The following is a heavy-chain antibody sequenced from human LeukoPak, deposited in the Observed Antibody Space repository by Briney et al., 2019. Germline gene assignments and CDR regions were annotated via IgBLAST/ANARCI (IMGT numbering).Heavy chain of an antibody. V-gene: IGHV4-59*01. D-gene: IGHD4-17*01. CDR2: IYYSGST. J-gene: IGHJ4*02. CDR3: ARTGSTVTMLYPFDH. Sequence: SETLSLTCTVSGGSIRSYYWSWIRQPPGKGLEWIGYIYYSGSTNCNPSLKSRVSISVDTSKNQFSLKLSSVTAADTAVYYCARTGSTVTMLYPFDHWGQGTLVTVSS. CDR1: GGSIRSYY.